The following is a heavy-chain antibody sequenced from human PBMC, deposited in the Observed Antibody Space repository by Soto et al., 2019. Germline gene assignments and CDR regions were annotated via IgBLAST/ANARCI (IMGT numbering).Heavy chain of an antibody. D-gene: IGHD4-4*01. CDR3: ARDWSNYVGSYYGMDV. J-gene: IGHJ6*02. Sequence: QVQLVESGGGVVQPGRSLRLSCAASGFTFSNYAMHWVRQAPGKGLEWVAVISYDGSNKYYADSVKGRFTISRDNSKNTLYLQMNSLRAEDTAVYYCARDWSNYVGSYYGMDVWGQGPTVTVSS. V-gene: IGHV3-30-3*01. CDR2: ISYDGSNK. CDR1: GFTFSNYA.